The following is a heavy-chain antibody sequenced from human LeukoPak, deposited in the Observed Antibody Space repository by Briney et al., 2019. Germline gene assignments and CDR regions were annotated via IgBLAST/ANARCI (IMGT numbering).Heavy chain of an antibody. CDR3: ASWIAAAGFDY. V-gene: IGHV4-38-2*02. Sequence: SETLSLTCTVSGYSISSGYYWGWIRQPPGKGLEWIGSIYHSGSTYYNPSLKSRVTISVDTSKNQFSLKLSSVTAADTAVYYCASWIAAAGFDYWGQGTLVTVSS. CDR2: IYHSGST. D-gene: IGHD6-13*01. J-gene: IGHJ4*02. CDR1: GYSISSGYY.